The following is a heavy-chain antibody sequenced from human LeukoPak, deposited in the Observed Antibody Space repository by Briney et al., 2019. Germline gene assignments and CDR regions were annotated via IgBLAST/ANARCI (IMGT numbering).Heavy chain of an antibody. CDR3: AKENSSRDPVYFDY. CDR2: IRYDGSNK. CDR1: GFTFSSYG. Sequence: GGSLRLSCAASGFTFSSYGMHWVRQAPGKGLEWVAFIRYDGSNKDYADSVKGRFTISRDNSKNTLYLQMNSLRTEDTALYYCAKENSSRDPVYFDYWGQGTLVTVSS. J-gene: IGHJ4*02. V-gene: IGHV3-30*02. D-gene: IGHD6-13*01.